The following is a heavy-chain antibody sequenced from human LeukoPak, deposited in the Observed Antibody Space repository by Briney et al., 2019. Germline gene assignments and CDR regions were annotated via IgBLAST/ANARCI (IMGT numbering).Heavy chain of an antibody. CDR2: IKNAGIDT. D-gene: IGHD3-10*01. J-gene: IGHJ6*03. V-gene: IGHV3-74*01. Sequence: GGSLRLSCVGSGFMFSNYYMYWVRHAPGKGLVWVSRIKNAGIDTIYADSVKGRFTVSRDNAKNTVYLQMSSLRAEDTAVYYCARGGYGHNMDVWGEGTTVTVSS. CDR1: GFMFSNYY. CDR3: ARGGYGHNMDV.